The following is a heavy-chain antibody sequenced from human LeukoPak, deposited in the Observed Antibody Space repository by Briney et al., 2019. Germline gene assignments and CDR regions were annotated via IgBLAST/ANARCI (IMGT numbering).Heavy chain of an antibody. V-gene: IGHV1-8*01. J-gene: IGHJ4*02. Sequence: GASVKVSCKASGYTFTSYDINWVRQATGQGLEWMGWMNPNGGNTGYAQKFQGRVTMTRNTSISTAYMELSSLRAEDTAVYYCARAGGSYQVFDYWGQGTLVTVSS. D-gene: IGHD1-26*01. CDR3: ARAGGSYQVFDY. CDR1: GYTFTSYD. CDR2: MNPNGGNT.